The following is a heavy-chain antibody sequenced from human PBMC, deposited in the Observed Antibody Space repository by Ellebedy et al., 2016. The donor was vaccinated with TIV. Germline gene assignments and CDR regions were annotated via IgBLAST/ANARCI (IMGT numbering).Heavy chain of an antibody. V-gene: IGHV4-39*07. Sequence: MPSETLSLTCTVSADSISGSNCSWGWIRQPPGKGLEWIGNIYYSGVTYYNPSLNSRVTISVDTSKNQFSLRLSSVTAADTAVYYCARVETGDTFHYDSWGQGTLVTVSS. CDR3: ARVETGDTFHYDS. D-gene: IGHD2/OR15-2a*01. CDR1: ADSISGSNCS. J-gene: IGHJ4*02. CDR2: IYYSGVT.